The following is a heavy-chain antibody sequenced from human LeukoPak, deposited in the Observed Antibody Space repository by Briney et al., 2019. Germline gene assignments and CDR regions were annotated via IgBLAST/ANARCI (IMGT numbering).Heavy chain of an antibody. Sequence: PSETLSLTCTVSGGSISSYYWSWIRQPAGKGLEWIGTFYHGGSTNYNPSLKSRVTISVDTSKNQFSLKLSSVTAADTAVYYCARGLGLYSSRDEDIWGQGTMVTVSS. CDR1: GGSISSYY. CDR2: FYHGGST. D-gene: IGHD5-18*01. J-gene: IGHJ3*02. CDR3: ARGLGLYSSRDEDI. V-gene: IGHV4-4*07.